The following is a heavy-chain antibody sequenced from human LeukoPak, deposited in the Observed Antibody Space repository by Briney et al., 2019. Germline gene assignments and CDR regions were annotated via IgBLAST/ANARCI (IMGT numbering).Heavy chain of an antibody. J-gene: IGHJ4*02. CDR2: ISAYNGNT. V-gene: IGHV1-18*01. CDR1: SYTFTSYG. D-gene: IGHD6-19*01. CDR3: ARPFSSGWPFDY. Sequence: ASVKVSCKASSYTFTSYGISWVRQAPGQGLEWMGWISAYNGNTNYAQKLQGRVTMTTDTSTSTAYMELRSLRSDDTAVYYCARPFSSGWPFDYWGQGTLVTVSS.